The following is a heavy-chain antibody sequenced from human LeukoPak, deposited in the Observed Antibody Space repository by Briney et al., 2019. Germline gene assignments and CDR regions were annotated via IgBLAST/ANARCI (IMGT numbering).Heavy chain of an antibody. V-gene: IGHV4-59*01. J-gene: IGHJ4*02. CDR1: GVSISSYH. D-gene: IGHD5-18*01. CDR3: ARGRYNYALEDYFDY. Sequence: SETLSLTCTVSGVSISSYHWSWIRQPPGKGLEWIGYIYNSGSTNYNPSLRSRVTISVDTSKNQFSLKLSSVTAADTAVYYCARGRYNYALEDYFDYWGQGTLVTVSS. CDR2: IYNSGST.